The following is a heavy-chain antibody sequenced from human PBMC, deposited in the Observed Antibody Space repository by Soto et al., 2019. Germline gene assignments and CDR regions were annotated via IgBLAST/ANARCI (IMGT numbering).Heavy chain of an antibody. D-gene: IGHD4-17*01. CDR3: ARGATVTQYDY. Sequence: PSETLSLTCTVSGVSVSSGSFYWAWIRQPQGKGLEWIGFGSYSGTTNYKPSLKSRVTISVDTSRSQISLKVSSLTAADTAVYYWARGATVTQYDYWGQGTLVTVSS. CDR2: GSYSGTT. J-gene: IGHJ4*02. CDR1: GVSVSSGSFY. V-gene: IGHV4-61*01.